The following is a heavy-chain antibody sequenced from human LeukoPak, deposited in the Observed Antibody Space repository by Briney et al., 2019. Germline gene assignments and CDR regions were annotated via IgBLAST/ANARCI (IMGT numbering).Heavy chain of an antibody. V-gene: IGHV4-59*01. Sequence: PSETLSLTCTVSGDSITTYYWSWIRQPPGKGLEWIAYIYYTGNTNYNPSLKSRVTISVDTSKNQFSLKLSSVTAADTAVYYCATAPHTYYFDYCGQGTLVTVSS. J-gene: IGHJ4*02. CDR3: ATAPHTYYFDY. CDR1: GDSITTYY. CDR2: IYYTGNT.